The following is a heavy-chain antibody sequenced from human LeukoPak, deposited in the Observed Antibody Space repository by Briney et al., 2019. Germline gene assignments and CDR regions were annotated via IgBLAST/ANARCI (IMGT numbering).Heavy chain of an antibody. CDR1: GFTFSDYH. Sequence: GGCLRLSCAASGFTFSDYHMSWVRQAPGKGLEWVSAIVGGSTYYTESVKGRFTISRDNSKNTLYLQMNSLRAEDTAVYYCAKTTTGYSSGRYPGWPVDYWGQGTLVTVSS. CDR2: IVGGST. V-gene: IGHV3-23*01. D-gene: IGHD6-19*01. J-gene: IGHJ4*02. CDR3: AKTTTGYSSGRYPGWPVDY.